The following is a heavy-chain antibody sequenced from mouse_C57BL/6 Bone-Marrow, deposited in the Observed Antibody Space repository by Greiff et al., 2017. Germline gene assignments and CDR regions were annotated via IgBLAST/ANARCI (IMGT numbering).Heavy chain of an antibody. J-gene: IGHJ4*01. CDR3: ARHHYGSSMDY. V-gene: IGHV1-61*01. Sequence: QVQLQQPGAELVRPGSSVKLSCKASGYTFTSYWMDWVKQRPGQGLEWIGNIYPSDSETHYNQKFKDKATLTVDKSSSTAYMQLSSLTSEDSAVYYCARHHYGSSMDYWGQGTSVTVSS. CDR1: GYTFTSYW. CDR2: IYPSDSET. D-gene: IGHD1-1*01.